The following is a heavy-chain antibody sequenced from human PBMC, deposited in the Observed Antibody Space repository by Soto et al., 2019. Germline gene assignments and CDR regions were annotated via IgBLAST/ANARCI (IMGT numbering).Heavy chain of an antibody. V-gene: IGHV3-23*01. Sequence: GGSLRLSCAASGFTFSSYAMSWVRQAPGKGLEWVSAISGSGGSTYYADSVKGRFTISRDNSKNTLYLQMNSLRAEDTAVYYCATRGRIRYCSSTSCYGWGQGTLVTVSS. CDR3: ATRGRIRYCSSTSCYG. J-gene: IGHJ4*02. CDR1: GFTFSSYA. CDR2: ISGSGGST. D-gene: IGHD2-2*01.